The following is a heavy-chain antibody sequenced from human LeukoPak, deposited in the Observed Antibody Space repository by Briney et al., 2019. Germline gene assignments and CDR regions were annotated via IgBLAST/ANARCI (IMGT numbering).Heavy chain of an antibody. J-gene: IGHJ4*02. D-gene: IGHD2-2*02. V-gene: IGHV1-8*02. CDR2: VNPNSGNT. CDR1: GGTFSSYA. Sequence: ASVKVSCKASGGTFSSYAISWVRQAPGQGLEWMGWVNPNSGNTGYAQKFQGRVTMTRNTSINTAYMELSNLGSEDTALYYCARGTPYCSSASCYNYWGQGSLVTVSS. CDR3: ARGTPYCSSASCYNY.